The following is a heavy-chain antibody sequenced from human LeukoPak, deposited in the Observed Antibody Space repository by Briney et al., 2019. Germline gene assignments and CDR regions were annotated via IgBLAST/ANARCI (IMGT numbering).Heavy chain of an antibody. V-gene: IGHV3-48*03. Sequence: GGSLRLSCAASGFTFSSYEMNWVRQAPGKGLEWVSYISSSATIIYYADPVKGRFTISRDNAKNSLYLQMNSLRAEDTAVYYCARRSGSYYKGPKQNWFDPWGQGTLVTVSS. J-gene: IGHJ5*02. D-gene: IGHD1-26*01. CDR3: ARRSGSYYKGPKQNWFDP. CDR2: ISSSATII. CDR1: GFTFSSYE.